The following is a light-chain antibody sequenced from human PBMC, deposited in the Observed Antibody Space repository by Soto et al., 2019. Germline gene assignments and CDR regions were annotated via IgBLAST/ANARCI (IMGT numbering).Light chain of an antibody. V-gene: IGLV2-11*01. J-gene: IGLJ1*01. CDR1: SSVVGGYDY. Sequence: QSVLTQPPSASGSPGQSVTISCTGASSVVGGYDYLSWYQQHPGKAPKLMIYDVTKRPSGVPDRFSGSKSGNTASPTISGLQTEDEADHYCCSYAGSYTYVFGTGTKVTVL. CDR3: CSYAGSYTYV. CDR2: DVT.